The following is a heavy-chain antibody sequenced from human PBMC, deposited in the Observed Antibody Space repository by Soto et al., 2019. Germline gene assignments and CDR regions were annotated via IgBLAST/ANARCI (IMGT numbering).Heavy chain of an antibody. D-gene: IGHD2-8*02. CDR2: IYFSGSS. V-gene: IGHV4-59*12. CDR1: GGSISNYY. Sequence: QVQLQESGPGLVKPSETLSLTCSVSGGSISNYYWSWIRQPPGKGLEWLGYIYFSGSSTYNPSLKRRLSMAFDTSRTQVYMNLTSVTGAATAGYYCVRAGLQVVRFDYWGQGALVTVSS. J-gene: IGHJ4*02. CDR3: VRAGLQVVRFDY.